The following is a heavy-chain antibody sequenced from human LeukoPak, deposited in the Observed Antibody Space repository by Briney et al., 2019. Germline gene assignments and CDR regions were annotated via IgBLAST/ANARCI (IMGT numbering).Heavy chain of an antibody. CDR2: MNGDGSRI. J-gene: IGHJ6*02. CDR1: GFSFTEWW. CDR3: ARENYFGLDV. Sequence: GGSLRLSCAASGFSFTEWWMQWVRQAPGEGLVWLSHMNGDGSRISYADSAKGRFTISRDNAKKMLYQQMNSLRDEDTAVYYCARENYFGLDVWGQGTTVTVSS. V-gene: IGHV3-74*01.